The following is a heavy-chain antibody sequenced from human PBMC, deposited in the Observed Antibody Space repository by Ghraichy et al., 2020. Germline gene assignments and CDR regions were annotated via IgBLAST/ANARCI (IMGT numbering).Heavy chain of an antibody. J-gene: IGHJ6*03. CDR1: GGSFSGYY. CDR2: INHSGST. CDR3: ARERRQWLVRHYYYYMDV. V-gene: IGHV4-34*01. D-gene: IGHD6-19*01. Sequence: SETLSLTCAVYGGSFSGYYWSWIRQPPGKGLEWIGEINHSGSTNYNPSLKSRVTISVDTSKNQFSLKLSSVTAADTAVYYCARERRQWLVRHYYYYMDVWGKGTTVTVSS.